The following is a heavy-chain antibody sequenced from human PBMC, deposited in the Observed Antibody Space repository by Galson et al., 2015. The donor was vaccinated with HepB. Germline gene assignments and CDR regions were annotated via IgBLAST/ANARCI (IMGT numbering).Heavy chain of an antibody. D-gene: IGHD3-3*02. J-gene: IGHJ6*02. V-gene: IGHV3-33*01. CDR1: GFTFSSYG. CDR3: ARGMRGLAGGMDV. Sequence: SLRLSCAASGFTFSSYGMHWVRQAPGKGLEWVAVIWYDGSNKYYADSVKGRFTISGDTSKNTLYLQLNSLRTEDTAVYYCARGMRGLAGGMDVWGQGATVTVSS. CDR2: IWYDGSNK.